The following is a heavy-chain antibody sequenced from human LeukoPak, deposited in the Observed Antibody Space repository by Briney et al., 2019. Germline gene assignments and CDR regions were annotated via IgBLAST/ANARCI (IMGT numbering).Heavy chain of an antibody. V-gene: IGHV1-8*01. CDR3: ARAGSYDILTGYFRKYYFDY. Sequence: GASVKVSCKASGYTFTSYDINWVRQATGQGLEWMGWMNPNSGNTGYTQKFQGRVTMTRNTSISTAYMELSSLRSEDTAVYYCARAGSYDILTGYFRKYYFDYWGQGTLVTVSS. CDR1: GYTFTSYD. CDR2: MNPNSGNT. J-gene: IGHJ4*02. D-gene: IGHD3-9*01.